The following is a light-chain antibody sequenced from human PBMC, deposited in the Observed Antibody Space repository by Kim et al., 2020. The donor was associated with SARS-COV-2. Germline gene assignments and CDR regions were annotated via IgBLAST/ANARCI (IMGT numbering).Light chain of an antibody. Sequence: EIVLTQSPATLSVSPGETATLSCRASQSLSTYLAWYQQKPGQAPRLIIYGASIRATGIPARFSGSGSGMDFTLTISSLQPEDFAVYYCQQRSNWPPLTFGGGTKVDIK. CDR1: QSLSTY. CDR3: QQRSNWPPLT. V-gene: IGKV3-11*01. J-gene: IGKJ4*01. CDR2: GAS.